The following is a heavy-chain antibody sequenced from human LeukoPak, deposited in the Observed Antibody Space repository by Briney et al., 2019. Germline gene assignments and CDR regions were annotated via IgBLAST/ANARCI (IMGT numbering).Heavy chain of an antibody. J-gene: IGHJ4*02. CDR1: GFTFSSYA. CDR3: ARVHTVTTGFDY. CDR2: ISYDGSNK. D-gene: IGHD4-11*01. V-gene: IGHV3-30-3*01. Sequence: GGSLRLSCAASGFTFSSYAMHWVRQAPGKGLEWVAVISYDGSNKYYADSVKGRFTISRDNSKNTLYLQMNSLRAEDTAVYYCARVHTVTTGFDYWGQGTLVTVSS.